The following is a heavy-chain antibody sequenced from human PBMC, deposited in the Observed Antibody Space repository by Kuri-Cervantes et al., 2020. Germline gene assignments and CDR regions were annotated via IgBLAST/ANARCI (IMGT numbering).Heavy chain of an antibody. CDR3: ARGRGMRPSYYYDSSGYDRGCYFDY. J-gene: IGHJ4*02. CDR2: INHSGST. Sequence: SQTLSLTCAVYGGSFSGYYWSWIRQPPGKGLGWSGEINHSGSTNYNPSLKSRVTISVDTSKNQFSLKLSSVTAADTAVYYCARGRGMRPSYYYDSSGYDRGCYFDYWGQGTLVTVSS. D-gene: IGHD3-22*01. CDR1: GGSFSGYY. V-gene: IGHV4-34*01.